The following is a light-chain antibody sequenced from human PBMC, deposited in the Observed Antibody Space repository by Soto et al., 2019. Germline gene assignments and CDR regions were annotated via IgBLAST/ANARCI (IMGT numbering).Light chain of an antibody. V-gene: IGKV4-1*01. CDR2: LAS. CDR3: QQYYATPRT. Sequence: DIVMTQSPDSLAVSLGERATINCKSSQTILYSSNNKNYLAWYQQKPGQPPKLLIYLASTRESGVPDRFSGSGSGTDFTLTISSLQAEDVAVYYCQQYYATPRTFGQGTKVEMK. J-gene: IGKJ1*01. CDR1: QTILYSSNNKNY.